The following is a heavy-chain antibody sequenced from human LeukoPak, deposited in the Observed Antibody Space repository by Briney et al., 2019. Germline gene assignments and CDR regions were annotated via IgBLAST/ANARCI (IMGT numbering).Heavy chain of an antibody. J-gene: IGHJ1*01. CDR1: GFTFSDHY. D-gene: IGHD3-22*01. CDR3: ARAGFHYYDSSGYYYGSPRAEYFQH. V-gene: IGHV3-11*01. Sequence: GGSLRLSCAASGFTFSDHYMSWIRQAPGKGLEWVSYISSSGSTIYYADSVKGRFTISRDNAKNSLYLQMNSLRAEDTAVYYCARAGFHYYDSSGYYYGSPRAEYFQHWGQGTLVTVSS. CDR2: ISSSGSTI.